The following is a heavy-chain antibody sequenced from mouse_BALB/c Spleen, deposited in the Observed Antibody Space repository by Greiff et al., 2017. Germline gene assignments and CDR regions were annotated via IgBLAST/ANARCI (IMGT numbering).Heavy chain of an antibody. Sequence: EVKLVESGGGLVQPGGSRKLSCAASGFTFSSFGMHWVRQAPEKGLEWVAYISSGSSTIYYADTVKGRFTISRDNPKNTLFLQMTSLRSEDTAMYYCARSPHYYGYVDYAMDYWGQGTSVTVSS. CDR2: ISSGSSTI. V-gene: IGHV5-17*02. D-gene: IGHD1-2*01. J-gene: IGHJ4*01. CDR1: GFTFSSFG. CDR3: ARSPHYYGYVDYAMDY.